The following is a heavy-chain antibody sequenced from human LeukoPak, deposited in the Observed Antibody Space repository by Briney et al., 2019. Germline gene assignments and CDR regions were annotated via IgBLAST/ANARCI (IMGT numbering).Heavy chain of an antibody. CDR2: IYYSGST. CDR3: AREGLWFGDSHGMDV. CDR1: GGSISSYY. D-gene: IGHD3-10*01. Sequence: SETLSLTCTVSGGSISSYYWSWIRQPPGKGLEWIGYIYYSGSTNYNPSLKSRVTISVDTSKNQFSLKLSSVTAADTAVYYCAREGLWFGDSHGMDVWGKGTTVTVSS. J-gene: IGHJ6*04. V-gene: IGHV4-59*01.